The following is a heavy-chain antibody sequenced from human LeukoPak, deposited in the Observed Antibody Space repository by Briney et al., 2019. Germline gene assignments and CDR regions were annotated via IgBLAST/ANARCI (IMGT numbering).Heavy chain of an antibody. J-gene: IGHJ3*01. V-gene: IGHV4-59*01. CDR3: AIMGSAYGNAFDV. Sequence: SETLSLTCTVSGGSISTFYWSWIRQPPGEGLEWIGYYYYGGSTLYNPSLSSRVTISVDASKNHFSLRLNSVTGADTGVYYCAIMGSAYGNAFDVWGQGTMVTVSP. CDR2: YYYGGST. CDR1: GGSISTFY. D-gene: IGHD3-3*01.